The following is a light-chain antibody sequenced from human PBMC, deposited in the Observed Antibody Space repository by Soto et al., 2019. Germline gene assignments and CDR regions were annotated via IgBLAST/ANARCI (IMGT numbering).Light chain of an antibody. CDR2: SND. V-gene: IGLV1-44*01. Sequence: QSVLTQAPSASGTPGQRVTISCSGSSSNVGSLSVDWYQHLPRTAPKLLIHSNDQRPSGVPDRFSGSKSGTSASLAISGLQSEDEAEYYCAAWDGSLNGPYVFGTGTKLTVL. CDR1: SSNVGSLS. CDR3: AAWDGSLNGPYV. J-gene: IGLJ1*01.